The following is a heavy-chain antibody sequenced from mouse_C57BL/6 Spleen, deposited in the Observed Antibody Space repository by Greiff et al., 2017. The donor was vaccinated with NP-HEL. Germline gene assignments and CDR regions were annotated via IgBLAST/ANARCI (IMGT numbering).Heavy chain of an antibody. CDR3: ARSGIFYDYDVRYAMDY. D-gene: IGHD2-4*01. CDR1: GYSFTDYN. J-gene: IGHJ4*01. CDR2: INPNYGTT. Sequence: VQLQQSGPELVKPGASVKISCKASGYSFTDYNMNWVKQSNGKSLEWIGVINPNYGTTSYNQKFKGKATLTVDQSSSTAYMQLNSLTSEDSAVYYCARSGIFYDYDVRYAMDYWGQGTSVTVSS. V-gene: IGHV1-39*01.